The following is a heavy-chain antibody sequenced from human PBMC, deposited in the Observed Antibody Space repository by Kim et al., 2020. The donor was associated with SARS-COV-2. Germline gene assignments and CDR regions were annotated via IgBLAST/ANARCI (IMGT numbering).Heavy chain of an antibody. J-gene: IGHJ4*02. CDR2: ASGISTST. CDR3: AKISGGFPFGY. Sequence: GGSLRLSCAVSGLTLSSSAMSWVRQAPGKGLEWVSGASGISTSTYYADSVKGRFTISRDNSKNILFLQMNSLRAEDTAIYYCAKISGGFPFGYWGQGTLVTVSS. V-gene: IGHV3-23*01. CDR1: GLTLSSSA. D-gene: IGHD1-26*01.